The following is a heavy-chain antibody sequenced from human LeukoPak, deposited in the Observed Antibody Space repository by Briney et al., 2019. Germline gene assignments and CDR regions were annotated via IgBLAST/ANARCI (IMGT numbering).Heavy chain of an antibody. CDR3: AGQDCSGGSCYGGSIDY. J-gene: IGHJ4*02. CDR1: GGTFSSYA. V-gene: IGHV1-69*05. Sequence: VASVTVSCKASGGTFSSYAISWVRQAPGQGLEWMGGIIPIFGTANYAQTFQGRVTITTDESTSTAYMELSSLRSEDTAVYYCAGQDCSGGSCYGGSIDYWGQGTLVTVSS. CDR2: IIPIFGTA. D-gene: IGHD2-15*01.